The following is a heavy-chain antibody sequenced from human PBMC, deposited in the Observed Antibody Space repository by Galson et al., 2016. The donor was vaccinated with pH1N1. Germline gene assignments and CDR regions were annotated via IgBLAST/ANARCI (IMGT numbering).Heavy chain of an antibody. D-gene: IGHD1-1*01. CDR2: VYTDGGRT. J-gene: IGHJ3*02. V-gene: IGHV3-74*01. CDR1: GFTFSAYW. CDR3: ARRVQRHLDI. Sequence: SLRLSCAASGFTFSAYWMHWVRQAPGKGLVWVSRVYTDGGRTGYADSVRGRFTISRDNAKNTLYLQMSSLRAEDTAVYYCARRVQRHLDIWGQGTMVTVSS.